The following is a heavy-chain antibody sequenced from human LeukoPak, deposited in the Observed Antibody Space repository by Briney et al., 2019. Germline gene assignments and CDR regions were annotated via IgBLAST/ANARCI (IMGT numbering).Heavy chain of an antibody. CDR3: AKRWIGGYSSSWFFDY. J-gene: IGHJ4*02. CDR2: ISGSGGST. V-gene: IGHV3-23*01. D-gene: IGHD6-13*01. CDR1: GFTFNTYA. Sequence: GGSLRLSCAASGFTFNTYAMSWVRQAPGKGLEWVSGISGSGGSTSYTDSVNGRFTISRGNSKNTLYLQMNSLRAEDTAVYYCAKRWIGGYSSSWFFDYWGQGTLVTVSS.